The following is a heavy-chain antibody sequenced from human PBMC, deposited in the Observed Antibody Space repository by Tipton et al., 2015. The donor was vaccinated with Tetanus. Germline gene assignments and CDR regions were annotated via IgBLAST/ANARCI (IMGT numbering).Heavy chain of an antibody. J-gene: IGHJ5*02. D-gene: IGHD1-20*01. CDR1: GGSISSSSYY. Sequence: TLSLTCTVSGGSISSSSYYWGWIRQPPGKGLEWIGSIYYSGSTYYNPSLKSRVTISVDTSKNQFSLKLSSVTAADTAVYYCASESITGTTLASWFDPWGQGTLVTVSS. CDR2: IYYSGST. CDR3: ASESITGTTLASWFDP. V-gene: IGHV4-39*01.